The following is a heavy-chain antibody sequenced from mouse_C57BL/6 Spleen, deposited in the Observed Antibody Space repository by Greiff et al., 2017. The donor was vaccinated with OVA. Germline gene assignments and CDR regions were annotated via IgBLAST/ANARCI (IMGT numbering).Heavy chain of an antibody. V-gene: IGHV5-17*01. CDR3: ARDLKYAMDY. Sequence: EVHLVESGGGLVKPGGSLKLSCAASGFTFSDYGMHWVRQAPEKGLEWVAYISSGSSTIYYADTVKGRFTLSRDNAKITPFLQRTSLRSEDTAMYYCARDLKYAMDYWGQGTSVTVSS. J-gene: IGHJ4*01. CDR1: GFTFSDYG. CDR2: ISSGSSTI.